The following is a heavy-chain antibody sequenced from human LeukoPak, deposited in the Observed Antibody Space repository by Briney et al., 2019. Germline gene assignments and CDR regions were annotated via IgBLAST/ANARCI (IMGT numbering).Heavy chain of an antibody. V-gene: IGHV3-9*01. Sequence: GRSLRLSCAASGFTFYDYAMHWVRQAPGKGLEWVSGISWNSGSIGYADSVKGRFTISRDNAKNSLYLQMNSLRAEDTALYYCAKVYGEAGSYFDYWGQGTLVTVSS. CDR2: ISWNSGSI. CDR3: AKVYGEAGSYFDY. J-gene: IGHJ4*02. CDR1: GFTFYDYA. D-gene: IGHD4-17*01.